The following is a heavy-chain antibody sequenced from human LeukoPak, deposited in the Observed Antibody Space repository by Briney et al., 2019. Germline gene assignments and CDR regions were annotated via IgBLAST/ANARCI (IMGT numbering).Heavy chain of an antibody. J-gene: IGHJ6*02. V-gene: IGHV3-7*05. D-gene: IGHD5-24*01. CDR3: AKDVEMATIDYYYYGMDV. CDR2: IKQDGSEK. Sequence: PGGSLRLSCAASGFPFSRYWLSWVRQAPGKGLEWVANIKQDGSEKYYVDSVKGRFTISRDNSKNTLYLQMNSLRAEDTAVYYCAKDVEMATIDYYYYGMDVWGQGTTVTVSS. CDR1: GFPFSRYW.